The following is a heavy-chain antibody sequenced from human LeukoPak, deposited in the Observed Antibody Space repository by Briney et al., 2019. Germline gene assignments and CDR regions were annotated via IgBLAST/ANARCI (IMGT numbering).Heavy chain of an antibody. CDR2: ISSSGSTM. V-gene: IGHV3-48*03. J-gene: IGHJ4*02. Sequence: PGGSLRLSCAASGFTFSSYEMNWVRQAPGKGLEWVSYISSSGSTMYYADSVKGRFSISRDNAKNSLYLQMNSLRAEDTAVYYCAREDATALDYWGQGTLVTVSS. D-gene: IGHD4-17*01. CDR1: GFTFSSYE. CDR3: AREDATALDY.